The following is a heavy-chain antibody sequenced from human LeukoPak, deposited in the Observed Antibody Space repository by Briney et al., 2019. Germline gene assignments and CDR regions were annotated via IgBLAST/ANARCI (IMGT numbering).Heavy chain of an antibody. CDR2: INPNSGGT. Sequence: ASVKVSCKASGYTFTGYYMHWVRQAPGQGLEWMGWINPNSGGTNYAQKFQGRVTMTRDTSISTAYMELSRLRSDDTAVYYCARDRSSGWYSLNYYYYYYMGVWGKGTTVTISS. D-gene: IGHD6-19*01. CDR3: ARDRSSGWYSLNYYYYYYMGV. CDR1: GYTFTGYY. V-gene: IGHV1-2*02. J-gene: IGHJ6*03.